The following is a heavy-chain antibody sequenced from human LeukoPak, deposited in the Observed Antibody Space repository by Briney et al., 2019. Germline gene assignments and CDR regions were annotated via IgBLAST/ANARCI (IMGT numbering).Heavy chain of an antibody. Sequence: GASVKVSCKVSGYTLTELSMHWVRQAPGKGLEWMGGFDPEDGETIYAQKFQGRVTMTETTSTDTAYMELSSLRSEDTAVYYCATGDCSGGSCYYFDYWGQGTLVTVSS. CDR2: FDPEDGET. CDR3: ATGDCSGGSCYYFDY. V-gene: IGHV1-24*01. D-gene: IGHD2-15*01. J-gene: IGHJ4*02. CDR1: GYTLTELS.